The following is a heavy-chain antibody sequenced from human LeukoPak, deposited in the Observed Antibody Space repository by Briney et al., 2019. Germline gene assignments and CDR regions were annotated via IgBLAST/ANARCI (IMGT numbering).Heavy chain of an antibody. Sequence: SETLSLTCTVSGGSISSSSYYWGWIRQPPGKGLEWIGEINHSGSTNYNPSLKSRVTISVDTSKNQFSLKLSSVTAADTAVYYCARRKGYCSSTSCSNWFDPWGQGTLVTVSS. CDR1: GGSISSSSYY. D-gene: IGHD2-2*01. V-gene: IGHV4-39*07. J-gene: IGHJ5*02. CDR2: INHSGST. CDR3: ARRKGYCSSTSCSNWFDP.